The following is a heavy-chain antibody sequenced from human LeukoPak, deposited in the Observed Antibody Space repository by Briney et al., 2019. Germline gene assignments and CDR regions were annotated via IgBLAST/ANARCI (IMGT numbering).Heavy chain of an antibody. Sequence: ASVKVSCKASGYTFTSYYMHWVRQAPGQGLEWMGIINPVGGSTTYAQNFQGRVIMSRDTSTSTVYMELSSLRSEDTAVYYCARSLGYTSGYTNDAFDIWGQGTMVTVSS. J-gene: IGHJ3*02. CDR3: ARSLGYTSGYTNDAFDI. CDR2: INPVGGST. D-gene: IGHD5-18*01. CDR1: GYTFTSYY. V-gene: IGHV1-46*01.